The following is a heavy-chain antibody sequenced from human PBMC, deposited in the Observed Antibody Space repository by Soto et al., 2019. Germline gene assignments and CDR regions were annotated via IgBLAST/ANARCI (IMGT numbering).Heavy chain of an antibody. CDR1: GYTFSSYG. CDR3: ARALGGDQVYYFDS. CDR2: ISGYNGNT. V-gene: IGHV1-18*01. J-gene: IGHJ4*02. D-gene: IGHD3-16*01. Sequence: QVQLVQSGPEVKRPGASMKVSCQASGYTFSSYGISWVRQAPGQGLEWMGWISGYNGNTKHALKFLGRVTLTTDTSTSTAYMELRSRRSDDTAVFYGARALGGDQVYYFDSWGQGTLVTVSS.